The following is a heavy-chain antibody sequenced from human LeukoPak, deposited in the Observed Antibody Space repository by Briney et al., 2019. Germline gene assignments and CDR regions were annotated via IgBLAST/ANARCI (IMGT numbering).Heavy chain of an antibody. CDR3: ARDNSVGDNAWWFDP. CDR2: INPSGGST. Sequence: GASVKVSCKASGYTFTSYYMHWVRQAPGQGLEWVGIINPSGGSTSYAQKFQGRVTMTRDMSTSTDYMELSSLRSEDTAIYYCARDNSVGDNAWWFDPWGQGTLVTVSS. CDR1: GYTFTSYY. V-gene: IGHV1-46*01. D-gene: IGHD1-26*01. J-gene: IGHJ5*02.